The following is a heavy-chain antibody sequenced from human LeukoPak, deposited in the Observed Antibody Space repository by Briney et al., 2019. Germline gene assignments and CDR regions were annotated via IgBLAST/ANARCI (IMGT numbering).Heavy chain of an antibody. V-gene: IGHV3-30*02. D-gene: IGHD3-3*01. J-gene: IGHJ6*04. CDR1: GFTFSSYG. CDR3: AKTADFWSGPPDV. Sequence: GGSLRLSCAASGFTFSSYGMHWVRQAPGKGLEWVAFIRYDGSNKYYADSVKGRFTISRDNSKNTLYPQMNSLRAEDTAVYYCAKTADFWSGPPDVWGKGTTVTVSS. CDR2: IRYDGSNK.